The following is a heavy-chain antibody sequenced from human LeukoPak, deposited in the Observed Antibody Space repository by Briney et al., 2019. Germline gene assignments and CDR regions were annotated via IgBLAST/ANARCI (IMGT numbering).Heavy chain of an antibody. V-gene: IGHV4-39*01. CDR3: ARHRNEYDYGDYQVIDY. D-gene: IGHD4-17*01. J-gene: IGHJ4*02. CDR2: IYYSGST. CDR1: GGSISSSSYY. Sequence: PSETLSLTCTVSGGSISSSSYYWGWIRQPPGKGLEWIGSIYYSGSTYYNPSLKRRVTISVDTSKNQFSLKLSSVTAADTAVYYCARHRNEYDYGDYQVIDYWGQGTLVTVSS.